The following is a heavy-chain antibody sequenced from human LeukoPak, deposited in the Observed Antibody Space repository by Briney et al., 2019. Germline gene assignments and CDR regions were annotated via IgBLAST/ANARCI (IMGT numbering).Heavy chain of an antibody. D-gene: IGHD5-12*01. CDR1: GYTLTELS. J-gene: IGHJ4*02. V-gene: IGHV1-24*01. Sequence: ASVKVSCKASGYTLTELSMHWVRQAPGKGLEWMGGFDPEDDETIYAQRFQGRVTMTEDTSSDTAYMDLNSLRSEDTAMYYCAAGLKDSGYEPLFDFWGQGTLVTVSS. CDR3: AAGLKDSGYEPLFDF. CDR2: FDPEDDET.